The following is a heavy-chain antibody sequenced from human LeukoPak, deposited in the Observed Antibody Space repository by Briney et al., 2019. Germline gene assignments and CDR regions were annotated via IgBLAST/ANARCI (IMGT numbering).Heavy chain of an antibody. CDR3: AKDLGYDILTGLDY. D-gene: IGHD3-9*01. V-gene: IGHV3-23*01. J-gene: IGHJ4*02. Sequence: PGGTLRLSCVGSGFTFNKYGMNWVRQAPGKGLEWVSSISSTGGGTYYADSVKGRFTISRDNSKNTLYLQMNSLRAEDTAVYYCAKDLGYDILTGLDYWGQGTLVTVSS. CDR2: ISSTGGGT. CDR1: GFTFNKYG.